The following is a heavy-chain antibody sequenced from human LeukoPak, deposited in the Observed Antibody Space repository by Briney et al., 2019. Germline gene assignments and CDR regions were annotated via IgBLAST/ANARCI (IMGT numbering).Heavy chain of an antibody. J-gene: IGHJ4*02. D-gene: IGHD6-19*01. Sequence: GGSLRLSCAASGFTFSSYSMNWVRQAPGKGLEWVSSISSSSSYIYYADSVKGRFTISRDNAKNSLYLQMNSLRAEDTAVYYCARDLLSGNSSGWYRYFDYWGQETLVTVP. V-gene: IGHV3-21*01. CDR2: ISSSSSYI. CDR1: GFTFSSYS. CDR3: ARDLLSGNSSGWYRYFDY.